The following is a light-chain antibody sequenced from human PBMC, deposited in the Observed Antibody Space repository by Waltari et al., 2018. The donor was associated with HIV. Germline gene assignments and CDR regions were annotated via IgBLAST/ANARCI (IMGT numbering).Light chain of an antibody. CDR2: SNK. J-gene: IGLJ2*01. CDR1: SSNIGNNR. V-gene: IGLV1-44*01. Sequence: SVLTQPPSASGTPGHRVTISFSGRSSNIGNNRVAWYQQLPGTAPTLPLYSNKQRPSGVPDRISGSKSGTSASLAIGGLQSDDEADYYCASGEDSLHGPVFGGGTKLTVL. CDR3: ASGEDSLHGPV.